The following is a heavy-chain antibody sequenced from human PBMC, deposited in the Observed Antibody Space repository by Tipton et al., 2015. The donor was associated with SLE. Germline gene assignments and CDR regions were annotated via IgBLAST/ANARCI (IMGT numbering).Heavy chain of an antibody. D-gene: IGHD3-22*01. J-gene: IGHJ4*02. V-gene: IGHV1-18*01. Sequence: QSGAEVKEPGASLKVSCKASGYTFASYGINWVRQAPGQGLEWMGWIGPHNGNTNYAQKLQGRVSMTTDTSTSTAYMEMRSLRSDDAAMYYCAMFSITQRVVVSPYDYWGQGTLVTVSS. CDR1: GYTFASYG. CDR2: IGPHNGNT. CDR3: AMFSITQRVVVSPYDY.